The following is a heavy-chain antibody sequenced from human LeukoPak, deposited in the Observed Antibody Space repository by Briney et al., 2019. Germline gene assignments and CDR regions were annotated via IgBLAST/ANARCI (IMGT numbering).Heavy chain of an antibody. CDR3: ASGVAADYYFDY. J-gene: IGHJ4*02. V-gene: IGHV4-34*01. D-gene: IGHD6-25*01. Sequence: SETLSLTCDVYGGSFSGYYWGWIRQPPGKGLEWIGEINHSGSTNYNPSLKSRVTISVDTSKNQFSLKLSSVTAADTAVYYCASGVAADYYFDYWGQGTLVTVSS. CDR1: GGSFSGYY. CDR2: INHSGST.